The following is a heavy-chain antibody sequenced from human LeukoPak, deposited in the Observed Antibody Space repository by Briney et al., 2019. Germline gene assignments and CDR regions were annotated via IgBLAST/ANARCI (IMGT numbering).Heavy chain of an antibody. CDR1: GFTFSSCA. D-gene: IGHD4-17*01. J-gene: IGHJ4*02. Sequence: GGSLRLSCAASGFTFSSCAMSWVCQAPGKGLEWVSGISGSGGGPIYADSVKGRFTISRDNSKNTLYLQMNSLRAEDTALYYCAKRMTTVTNFDYWGQGTLVTVSS. CDR2: ISGSGGGP. CDR3: AKRMTTVTNFDY. V-gene: IGHV3-23*01.